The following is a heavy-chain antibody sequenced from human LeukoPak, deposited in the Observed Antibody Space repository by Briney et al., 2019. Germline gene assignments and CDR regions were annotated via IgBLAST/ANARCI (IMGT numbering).Heavy chain of an antibody. CDR2: IYYSGST. Sequence: SETLSLTCAVYGGSFSGYYWSWIRQPPGKGLEWIGSIYYSGSTSYNPSLKSRVTISLDTSKNQFSLKLTSVPASDTAVYYYARKGYSISWYSPWGQGTLVTVSS. D-gene: IGHD6-13*01. V-gene: IGHV4-34*01. CDR1: GGSFSGYY. J-gene: IGHJ5*02. CDR3: ARKGYSISWYSP.